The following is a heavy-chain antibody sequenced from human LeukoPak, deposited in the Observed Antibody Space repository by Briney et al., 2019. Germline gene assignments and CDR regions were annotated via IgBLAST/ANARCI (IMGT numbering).Heavy chain of an antibody. V-gene: IGHV4-59*12. D-gene: IGHD6-13*01. J-gene: IGHJ6*03. CDR1: GGSISSYY. Sequence: SETLSLTCTVSGGSISSYYWSWIRQPPGKGLEWIGYIYYSGSTNYNPSLKSRVTISVDTSKNQFSLQLNSVTPEDTAVYYCARSPGSSWYTLGERYYYYYMDVWGKGTTVTISS. CDR3: ARSPGSSWYTLGERYYYYYMDV. CDR2: IYYSGST.